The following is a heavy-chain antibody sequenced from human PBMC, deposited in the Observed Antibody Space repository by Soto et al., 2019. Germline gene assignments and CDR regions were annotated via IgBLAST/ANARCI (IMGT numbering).Heavy chain of an antibody. D-gene: IGHD6-13*01. J-gene: IGHJ4*02. V-gene: IGHV3-30*03. CDR3: SAIAAAGTLLDY. CDR2: ISYDGSNK. CDR1: GFTFSSYG. Sequence: GGSLRLSCAASGFTFSSYGMHWVRQAPGKGLEWVAVISYDGSNKYYADSVKGRFTISRDNSKNTLYLQMNSLRAEDTAVYYCSAIAAAGTLLDYWGQGTLVTVSS.